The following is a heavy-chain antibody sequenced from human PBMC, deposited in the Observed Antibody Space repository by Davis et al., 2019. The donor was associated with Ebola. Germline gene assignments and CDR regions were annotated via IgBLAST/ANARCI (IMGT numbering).Heavy chain of an antibody. CDR2: ISSSSSYT. V-gene: IGHV3-11*06. J-gene: IGHJ4*02. CDR3: AREGLTYYDILTGYRPFDY. Sequence: GESLKISCAASGFTFSDYYMSWIRQAPGKGLEWVSYISSSSSYTNYADSVKGRFTISRDNAKNSLYLQMNSLRAEDTAVYYCAREGLTYYDILTGYRPFDYWGQGTLVTVSS. D-gene: IGHD3-9*01. CDR1: GFTFSDYY.